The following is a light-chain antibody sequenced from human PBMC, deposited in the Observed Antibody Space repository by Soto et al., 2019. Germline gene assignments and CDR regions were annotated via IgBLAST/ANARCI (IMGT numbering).Light chain of an antibody. CDR2: DVS. V-gene: IGLV2-14*01. CDR3: SSYAASNNFYFV. J-gene: IGLJ3*02. CDR1: SSDVGGYNY. Sequence: QSALTQPASVSGSPGQSITISCTGTSSDVGGYNYVSWYRQHPGRAPKLMIYDVSNRPSGVSNRFSGSKSGNTASLTISGLQAEDEADYYCSSYAASNNFYFVFGGGTKVTVL.